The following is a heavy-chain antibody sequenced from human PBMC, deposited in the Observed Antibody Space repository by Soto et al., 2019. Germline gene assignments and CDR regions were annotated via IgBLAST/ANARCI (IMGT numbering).Heavy chain of an antibody. CDR1: GYTFTSYA. CDR3: ARDPRQLGWYYYYMDV. CDR2: INAGNGNT. V-gene: IGHV1-3*01. J-gene: IGHJ6*03. D-gene: IGHD6-6*01. Sequence: ASVKVSCKASGYTFTSYAMHWVRQAPGQRLEWMGWINAGNGNTKYSQKFQGRVTITRDTSASTAYMELSSLRSEDTAVYYCARDPRQLGWYYYYMDVWGKGTTVTVSS.